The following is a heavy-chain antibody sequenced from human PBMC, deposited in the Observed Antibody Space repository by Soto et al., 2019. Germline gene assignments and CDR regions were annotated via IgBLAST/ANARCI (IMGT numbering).Heavy chain of an antibody. Sequence: PGGSLRLSCAASGFTFSDYYMSWIRQAPGKGLEWVSYISSSGSTIYYADSVKGRFTISRDNAKNSLYLQMNSLRAEDTAVYYCASHQTCSGGSCYVDAFDIWGQGTMVTVSS. CDR1: GFTFSDYY. CDR2: ISSSGSTI. D-gene: IGHD2-15*01. V-gene: IGHV3-11*01. J-gene: IGHJ3*02. CDR3: ASHQTCSGGSCYVDAFDI.